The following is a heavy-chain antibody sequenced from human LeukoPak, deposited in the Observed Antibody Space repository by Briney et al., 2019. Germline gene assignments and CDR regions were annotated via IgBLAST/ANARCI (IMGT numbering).Heavy chain of an antibody. J-gene: IGHJ5*01. D-gene: IGHD3-22*01. CDR3: ARNLWNFYDDSGYNRDFDS. V-gene: IGHV1-18*01. Sequence: ASVKVSCKATSRISWVRQAPGQGLEWMGWIGTYGGDTYYAQKFQGRITVTTDTSTSTVYMELRNLRSDDTAVYYCARNLWNFYDDSGYNRDFDSWGQGTLVTVSS. CDR2: IGTYGGDT. CDR1: TSR.